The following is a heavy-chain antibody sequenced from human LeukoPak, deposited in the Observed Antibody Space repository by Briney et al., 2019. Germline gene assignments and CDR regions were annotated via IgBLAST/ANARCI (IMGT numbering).Heavy chain of an antibody. V-gene: IGHV4-34*01. Sequence: SETLSLTCAVYGGSFSGYYWSWIRQPPGKGLEWIGEINQSGSTNYNPSLKSRVTISVDTSKNQFSLKLSSVTAADTAVYYCARFAIFGVVIRKYGMDVWGQGTTVTVSS. CDR3: ARFAIFGVVIRKYGMDV. D-gene: IGHD3-3*01. CDR2: INQSGST. J-gene: IGHJ6*02. CDR1: GGSFSGYY.